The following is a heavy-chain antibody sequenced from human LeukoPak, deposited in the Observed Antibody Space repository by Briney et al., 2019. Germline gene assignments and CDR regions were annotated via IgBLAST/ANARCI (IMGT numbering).Heavy chain of an antibody. V-gene: IGHV3-7*01. D-gene: IGHD3-9*01. CDR1: GFTFSSYW. J-gene: IGHJ6*02. CDR2: IKQDGSEK. Sequence: GGSLRLSCAASGFTFSSYWMSWVRQAPGKGLEWVANIKQDGSEKYNVDSVKGRFTISRDNAKNSLYLQMNSLRAEDTAVYYYARDLGNDILTGQRWVYYYYGMDVWGQGTTVTVSS. CDR3: ARDLGNDILTGQRWVYYYYGMDV.